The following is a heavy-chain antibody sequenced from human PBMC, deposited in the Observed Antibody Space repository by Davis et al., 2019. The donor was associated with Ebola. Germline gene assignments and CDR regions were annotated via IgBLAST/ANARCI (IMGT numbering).Heavy chain of an antibody. CDR3: AKEEWGGGTFDY. CDR1: GFTFSSYG. Sequence: GESLKISCAASGFTFSSYGMHWVRQAPGKGLEWVSAISGSGGSTYYADSVKGRFTISRDNSKNTLYLQMNSLRAEDTAVYYCAKEEWGGGTFDYWGQGTLVTVSS. J-gene: IGHJ4*02. D-gene: IGHD1-26*01. V-gene: IGHV3-23*01. CDR2: ISGSGGST.